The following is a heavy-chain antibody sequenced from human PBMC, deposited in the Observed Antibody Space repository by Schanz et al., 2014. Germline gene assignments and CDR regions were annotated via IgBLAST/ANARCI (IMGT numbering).Heavy chain of an antibody. CDR2: MNPNSGNT. CDR1: GYNITSND. J-gene: IGHJ4*02. CDR3: ARGGYSSGWYDRDIAHFDY. Sequence: QVQLVQSGAEVKKPGSSVKVSCKASGYNITSNDVTWVRQATGQGLEWMGWMNPNSGNTGYAQKFQGRVTITADRSTSTAYMELRSLRSDDTAVYYCARGGYSSGWYDRDIAHFDYWGQGTQVTVSS. V-gene: IGHV1-8*01. D-gene: IGHD6-19*01.